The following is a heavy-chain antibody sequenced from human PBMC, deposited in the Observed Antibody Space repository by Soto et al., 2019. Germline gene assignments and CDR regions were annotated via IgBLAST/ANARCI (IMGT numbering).Heavy chain of an antibody. D-gene: IGHD2-8*01. CDR1: GFTFSSYS. J-gene: IGHJ4*02. CDR2: ISSSSSYI. Sequence: GGSLRLSCAASGFTFSSYSMNWVRQAPGKGLEWVSSISSSSSYIYYADSVKGRFTISRDNAKNSLYLQMNSLRAEDTAVYYCARDAVLYCTNGVCYEQYFDYWGQGTLVTVSS. CDR3: ARDAVLYCTNGVCYEQYFDY. V-gene: IGHV3-21*01.